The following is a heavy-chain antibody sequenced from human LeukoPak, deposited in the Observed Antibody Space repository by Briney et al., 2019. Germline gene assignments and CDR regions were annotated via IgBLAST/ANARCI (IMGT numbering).Heavy chain of an antibody. CDR1: GFSFGTSL. D-gene: IGHD3-16*01. CDR2: IHHDGSGT. J-gene: IGHJ6*02. V-gene: IGHV3-64D*06. CDR3: VKDPFFHYGMDL. Sequence: GGSLRLFCLASGFSFGTSLMHWIRQTPGKGLEYVSAIHHDGSGTFYTDSVKDRFTISRDNSKNTLYLQMRSLRTEDTAVYYCVKDPFFHYGMDLWGQGTTVTVSS.